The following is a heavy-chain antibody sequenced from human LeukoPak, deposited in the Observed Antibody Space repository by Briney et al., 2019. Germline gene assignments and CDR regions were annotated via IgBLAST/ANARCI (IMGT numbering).Heavy chain of an antibody. CDR2: MDPNSGGI. Sequence: ASVKVSCKASGYTFTGYYMHWGRQAPGQGLGRMGCMDPNSGGINYAQQSLGRVTMTRDTSISTAYIEPSRLRSDDTSVYVCARDSELPANFDYWGQGTLVTVSS. J-gene: IGHJ4*02. V-gene: IGHV1-2*02. D-gene: IGHD2-15*01. CDR3: ARDSELPANFDY. CDR1: GYTFTGYY.